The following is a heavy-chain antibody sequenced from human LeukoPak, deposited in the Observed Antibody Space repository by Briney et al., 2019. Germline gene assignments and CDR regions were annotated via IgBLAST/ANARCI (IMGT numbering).Heavy chain of an antibody. CDR1: GFTFSDYS. J-gene: IGHJ4*02. CDR3: ARDYKYAFDN. V-gene: IGHV3-48*01. D-gene: IGHD5-24*01. Sequence: GGSLRLSCAASGFTFSDYSMNWVRQVPGKGLEWISYIGIDSGNTNYADSVKGRFTISGDKAKNSLYLQMNSLRVEDTAVYYCARDYKYAFDNWGQGTLVTVSS. CDR2: IGIDSGNT.